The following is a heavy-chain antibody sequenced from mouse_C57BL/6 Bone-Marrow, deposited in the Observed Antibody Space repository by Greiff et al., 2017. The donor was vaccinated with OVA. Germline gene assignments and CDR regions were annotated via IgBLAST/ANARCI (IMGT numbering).Heavy chain of an antibody. CDR1: GFSLTSYG. CDR3: ARPAYYSNYGFAY. V-gene: IGHV2-6*03. J-gene: IGHJ3*01. Sequence: VQRVESGPGLVAPSQSLSITCTVSGFSLTSYGVHWVRQPPGKGLEWLVVIWRDGSTTYNSALKSRLSISKDNSKSQVFLKMNSLQTDDTAMYYWARPAYYSNYGFAYWGQGTLVTVSA. D-gene: IGHD2-5*01. CDR2: IWRDGST.